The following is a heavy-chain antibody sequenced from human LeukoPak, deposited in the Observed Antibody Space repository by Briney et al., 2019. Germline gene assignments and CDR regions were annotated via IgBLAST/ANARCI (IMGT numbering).Heavy chain of an antibody. J-gene: IGHJ4*02. CDR2: ISSSSSYI. V-gene: IGHV3-21*01. CDR3: ARDLN. CDR1: RFTFTSYS. Sequence: RGCLRLSRAASRFTFTSYSMNWVRQAPGEGLGWVSSISSSSSYIYYADSVKGRFTMSRDNAKTSLYLQKNGLRGEDTAVYYCARDLNWGQGTLVTVSS.